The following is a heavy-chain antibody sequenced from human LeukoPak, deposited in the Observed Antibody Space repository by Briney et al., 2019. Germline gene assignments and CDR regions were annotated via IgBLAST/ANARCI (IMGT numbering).Heavy chain of an antibody. CDR3: ARGGSSWYRGFDY. CDR1: GGSISSGDYY. V-gene: IGHV4-30-4*08. D-gene: IGHD6-13*01. Sequence: PSETLSLTCTVSGGSISSGDYYWSWIRQPPGKGLEWIGYIYYSGSTYYNPSLKSRVTISVDTSKNQFSLKLSSVTAADTAVYYCARGGSSWYRGFDYWGQGTLVTVSS. CDR2: IYYSGST. J-gene: IGHJ4*02.